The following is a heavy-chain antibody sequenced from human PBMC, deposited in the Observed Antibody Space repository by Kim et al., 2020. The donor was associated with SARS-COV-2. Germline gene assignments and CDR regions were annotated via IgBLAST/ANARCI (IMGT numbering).Heavy chain of an antibody. J-gene: IGHJ4*02. Sequence: GSVKSRITITPDTSKNQFSLQLNSVTPEDTAVYYCATDNLLSSGWYYFDYWGQGTLVPVSS. D-gene: IGHD6-19*01. CDR3: ATDNLLSSGWYYFDY. V-gene: IGHV6-1*01.